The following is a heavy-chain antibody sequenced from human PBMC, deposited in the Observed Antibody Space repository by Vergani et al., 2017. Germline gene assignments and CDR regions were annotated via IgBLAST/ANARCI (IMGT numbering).Heavy chain of an antibody. V-gene: IGHV4-34*01. CDR1: GGSFTSYH. Sequence: QVQLQQWGGGLLKPSETLSLTCVVNGGSFTSYHWTWIRQSPGEGLEWVGDIDHTGRPDYNPSLKSRLTMSVDKSRNQLSLTINSVTATDTAIYFCARVNTETNGHLYYYYYMDVWGQGTAVTVS. CDR3: ARVNTETNGHLYYYYYMDV. D-gene: IGHD4-11*01. J-gene: IGHJ6*03. CDR2: IDHTGRP.